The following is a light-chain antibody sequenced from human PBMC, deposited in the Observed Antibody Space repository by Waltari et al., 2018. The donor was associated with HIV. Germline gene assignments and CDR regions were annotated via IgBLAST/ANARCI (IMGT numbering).Light chain of an antibody. CDR2: DVS. Sequence: QSSLTQPRSMSGSPGQSVTISCTGTSSDVGNYDYVSWYQQHPGKAPKLILYDVSARPSGVPERFSGSKSGNTASLTISGLQVEDEAGYHCCSCAGSSTFVVFGGGTSLTVL. V-gene: IGLV2-11*01. CDR3: CSCAGSSTFVV. CDR1: SSDVGNYDY. J-gene: IGLJ2*01.